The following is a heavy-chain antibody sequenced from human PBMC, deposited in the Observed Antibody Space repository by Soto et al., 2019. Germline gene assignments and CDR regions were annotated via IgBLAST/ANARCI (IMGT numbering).Heavy chain of an antibody. CDR3: ARGPGSWLIDY. V-gene: IGHV1-69*12. Sequence: QVQLVQSGAEVKKPGSSVKVSCKASAGTFSSYAISWGRQAPGQGLEWMGGMIPIFGTAHYAQKFQGRVTITADEATSTAYLELSSLRAEDTAVYYCARGPGSWLIDYWGQGTLVSVSS. CDR2: MIPIFGTA. J-gene: IGHJ4*02. CDR1: AGTFSSYA. D-gene: IGHD3-22*01.